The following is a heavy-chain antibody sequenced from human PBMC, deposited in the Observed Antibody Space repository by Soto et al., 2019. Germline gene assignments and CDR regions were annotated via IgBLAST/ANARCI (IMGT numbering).Heavy chain of an antibody. CDR3: ARKLSGAVQGWAYGMDV. J-gene: IGHJ6*02. D-gene: IGHD1-26*01. V-gene: IGHV3-53*02. Sequence: EVHLVESGGGLMQPGGSLRLSCAASGFTVSTYDMIWVRQAPVKGLEWVSVTYSGGSTQYADSVKGRFTVSRDNSKNTLYLQMSSLRDEDTAVYYGARKLSGAVQGWAYGMDVWGRGTTVTVSS. CDR2: TYSGGST. CDR1: GFTVSTYD.